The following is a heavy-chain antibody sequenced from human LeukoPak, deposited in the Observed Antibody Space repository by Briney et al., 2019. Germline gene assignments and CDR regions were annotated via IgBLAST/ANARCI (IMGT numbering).Heavy chain of an antibody. D-gene: IGHD3-10*01. J-gene: IGHJ6*03. CDR3: ARDGFPEYYMDV. V-gene: IGHV3-23*01. CDR1: GFTFSTYA. CDR2: ISGTGGST. Sequence: PGGSLRLSCAASGFTFSTYAMTWVRQAPGKGLEWVSLISGTGGSTYYADSVKGRFTISRDNSKNTLYLQMNSLRAEDTAVYYCARDGFPEYYMDVWGKGTTVTVSS.